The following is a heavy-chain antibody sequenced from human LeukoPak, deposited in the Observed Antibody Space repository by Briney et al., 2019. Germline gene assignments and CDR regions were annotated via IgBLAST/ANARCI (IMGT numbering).Heavy chain of an antibody. CDR2: INPNSGGT. Sequence: ASVKVSCKASGYTFSDYYMHWVRQAPGQGLEWMGWINPNSGGTNYAQKFQGRVTMTRDMSISTAYMEVGRLTSDDTAVYYCARATIADSSTYYIDYWGLGTLVTVSS. CDR1: GYTFSDYY. D-gene: IGHD3-22*01. CDR3: ARATIADSSTYYIDY. V-gene: IGHV1-2*02. J-gene: IGHJ4*02.